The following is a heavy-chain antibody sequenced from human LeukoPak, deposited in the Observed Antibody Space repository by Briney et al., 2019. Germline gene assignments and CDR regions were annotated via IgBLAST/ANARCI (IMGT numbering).Heavy chain of an antibody. CDR1: GFTVSSNS. V-gene: IGHV3-53*01. Sequence: GGSLRLSCTVSGFTVSSNSMSWVRQAPGKGLEWVSFIYRDNTHYSDSVKGRFTISRDNSKNTLYLQMNSLRAEDTAVYYCVSAVYDSSGYPDYWGQGTLVTVSS. D-gene: IGHD3-22*01. CDR2: IYRDNT. CDR3: VSAVYDSSGYPDY. J-gene: IGHJ4*02.